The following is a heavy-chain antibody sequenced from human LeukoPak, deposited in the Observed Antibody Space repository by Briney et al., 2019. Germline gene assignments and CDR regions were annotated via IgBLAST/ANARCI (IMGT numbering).Heavy chain of an antibody. CDR2: ISYDGSNK. CDR1: GFTFSSYA. Sequence: GGSLRLSCAASGFTFSSYAMHWVRQAPGKGLEWVAVISYDGSNKYYADSVKGRFTISRDNSKNTLYLQMNSLRAEDTAVYYCARESGWLIDYWGQGTLVTVSS. V-gene: IGHV3-30-3*01. D-gene: IGHD6-19*01. CDR3: ARESGWLIDY. J-gene: IGHJ4*02.